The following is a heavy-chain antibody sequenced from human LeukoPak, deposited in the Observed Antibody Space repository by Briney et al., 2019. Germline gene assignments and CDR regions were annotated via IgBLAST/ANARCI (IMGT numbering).Heavy chain of an antibody. J-gene: IGHJ4*02. CDR2: INWNSDSI. CDR1: GFTFSSYA. D-gene: IGHD5-12*01. V-gene: IGHV3-9*01. CDR3: VKDRVRNGYDRFDY. Sequence: GGSLRLSCAASGFTFSSYAMHWVRQAPGKGLEWVSRINWNSDSIDYADSVKGRFTISRDNAKNSLYLQMHSLRAEDTALYYCVKDRVRNGYDRFDYWGQGTLVTVSS.